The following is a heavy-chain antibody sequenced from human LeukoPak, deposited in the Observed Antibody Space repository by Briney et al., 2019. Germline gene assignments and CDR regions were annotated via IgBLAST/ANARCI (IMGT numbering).Heavy chain of an antibody. CDR3: ARPQWLAAYFDY. CDR2: ISGSGGST. CDR1: GFTFSSYA. V-gene: IGHV3-23*01. D-gene: IGHD6-19*01. Sequence: PGGSLRLSCAASGFTFSSYAMSWVRQAPGKGLEWVSAISGSGGSTYYADSVKGRFTISRDNSKSTLYLQMNSLRAEDTAVYYCARPQWLAAYFDYWGQGTLVTVSS. J-gene: IGHJ4*02.